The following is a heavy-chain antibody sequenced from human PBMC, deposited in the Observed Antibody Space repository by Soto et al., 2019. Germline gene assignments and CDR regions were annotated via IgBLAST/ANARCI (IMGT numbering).Heavy chain of an antibody. D-gene: IGHD7-27*01. J-gene: IGHJ4*02. CDR2: ISYDGSYK. CDR1: GFTFSNSA. CDR3: ARDQTNWGNRFFDY. V-gene: IGHV3-30-3*01. Sequence: GGSLRLSCAASGFTFSNSAMHWVRQAPGKGLEWVAVISYDGSYKYYADSVKGRFTLSRDNSKNTLFLQMNSLRTEDTAVYYCARDQTNWGNRFFDYWGQGTLVTVSS.